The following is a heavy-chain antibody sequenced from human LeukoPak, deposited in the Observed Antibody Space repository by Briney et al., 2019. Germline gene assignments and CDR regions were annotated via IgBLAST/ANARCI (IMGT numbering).Heavy chain of an antibody. J-gene: IGHJ2*01. D-gene: IGHD6-13*01. CDR1: GFTFDDYA. CDR3: AKDIFDPSSSCYRGYFDL. V-gene: IGHV3-9*01. Sequence: GGSLRLSCAASGFTFDDYAMHWVRQAPGKGLEWVSGISWNSGSIGYADSVKGRFTISRDNAKNSLYLQMNSLRAEDTALYYCAKDIFDPSSSCYRGYFDLWGRGTLVTVSS. CDR2: ISWNSGSI.